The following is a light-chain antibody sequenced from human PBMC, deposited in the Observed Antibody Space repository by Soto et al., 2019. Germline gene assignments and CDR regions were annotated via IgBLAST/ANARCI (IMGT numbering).Light chain of an antibody. CDR3: QQYYYWPANS. CDR2: GAS. CDR1: QNIDNN. J-gene: IGKJ2*03. V-gene: IGKV3-15*01. Sequence: EIVMTQSPATLSVSTGERATLSCRASQNIDNNLAWYQQKLGQTPRLIIYGASTRATVAPARFRGSGSGTDFTLHISSLQSEDFAVYYCQQYYYWPANSFGQGTQLESK.